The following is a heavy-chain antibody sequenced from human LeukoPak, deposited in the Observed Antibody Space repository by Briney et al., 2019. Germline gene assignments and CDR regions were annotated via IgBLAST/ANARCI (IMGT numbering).Heavy chain of an antibody. Sequence: GGSLRLSCAASGFTFSIYAMSWVRQAPGKGLEWVSGISGSGGITFYADSVKGRFTISRDNSKNTLFLQMNSLRAEDTAVYYCAKDPTDFDNSGQTYFDSWGQGTLVTVSS. V-gene: IGHV3-23*01. CDR1: GFTFSIYA. CDR3: AKDPTDFDNSGQTYFDS. J-gene: IGHJ4*02. D-gene: IGHD3-22*01. CDR2: ISGSGGIT.